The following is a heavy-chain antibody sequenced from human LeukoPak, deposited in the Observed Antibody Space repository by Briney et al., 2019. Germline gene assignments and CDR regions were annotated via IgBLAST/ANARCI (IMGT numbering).Heavy chain of an antibody. Sequence: SVKVSCKASGGTFSTNAISWVRQAPGQGLEWMGGLIPIFGTAHYAQSLQGRVTITTDESTSTAYMVLSSLRSDDTAVYYCARSVVGATVKYDYWGQGTLVTVSS. J-gene: IGHJ4*02. CDR1: GGTFSTNA. D-gene: IGHD1-26*01. V-gene: IGHV1-69*05. CDR3: ARSVVGATVKYDY. CDR2: LIPIFGTA.